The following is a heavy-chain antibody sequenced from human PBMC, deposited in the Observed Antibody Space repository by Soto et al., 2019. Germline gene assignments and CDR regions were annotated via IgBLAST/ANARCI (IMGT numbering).Heavy chain of an antibody. V-gene: IGHV2-5*02. Sequence: QITLKESGPTLVKPTQTLTLTCTFSGFSLTTDRVGVGWIRQPPGEALEWLAVIYWDDSKTYRPSLESRLTITKDTSKLQVALTMTNMDSVDTATYYCAHAYGGRSLYWGQGTLVTVSS. D-gene: IGHD1-26*01. J-gene: IGHJ4*02. CDR2: IYWDDSK. CDR1: GFSLTTDRVG. CDR3: AHAYGGRSLY.